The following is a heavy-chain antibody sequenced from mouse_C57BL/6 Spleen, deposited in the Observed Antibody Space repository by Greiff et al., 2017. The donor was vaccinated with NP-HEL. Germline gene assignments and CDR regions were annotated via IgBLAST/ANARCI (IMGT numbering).Heavy chain of an antibody. CDR3: ASPSSFYYGSSLPFAY. D-gene: IGHD1-1*01. J-gene: IGHJ3*01. CDR2: IYPRSGNT. Sequence: QVQLQQSGAELARPGASVKLSCKASGYTFTSYGISWVKQRTGQGLEWIGEIYPRSGNTYYNEKFKGKATLTADKSSSTAYMELRSLTSEDSAVYFCASPSSFYYGSSLPFAYWGQGTLVTVSA. CDR1: GYTFTSYG. V-gene: IGHV1-81*01.